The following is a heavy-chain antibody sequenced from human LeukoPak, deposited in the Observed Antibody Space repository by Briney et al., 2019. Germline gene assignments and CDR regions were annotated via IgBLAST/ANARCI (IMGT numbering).Heavy chain of an antibody. V-gene: IGHV1-2*02. Sequence: ASVKVSCKASGYTFTGYYMHWVRQAPGQGLEWMGWINPNSGVTYYEQNFQGRVTMTRDTSISTAYMELSRLTSDDTAVFYCARDLGGYSYGYYYYYGMDVWGQGTTVTVSS. D-gene: IGHD5-18*01. CDR2: INPNSGVT. J-gene: IGHJ6*02. CDR3: ARDLGGYSYGYYYYYGMDV. CDR1: GYTFTGYY.